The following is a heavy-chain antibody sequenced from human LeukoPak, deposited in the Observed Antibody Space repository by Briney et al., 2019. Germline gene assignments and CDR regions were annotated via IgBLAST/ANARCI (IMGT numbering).Heavy chain of an antibody. J-gene: IGHJ4*02. CDR2: IYPGDSDT. Sequence: GGSLKISCKGSGYSFTNYWVGWVRQMPGEGLEWMAIIYPGDSDTRYSPSFQGQVTISADKSISTAYLQWSSLKASDTAMYYCASGLRYYFDYWGQGTLVTVSS. CDR1: GYSFTNYW. V-gene: IGHV5-51*01. CDR3: ASGLRYYFDY.